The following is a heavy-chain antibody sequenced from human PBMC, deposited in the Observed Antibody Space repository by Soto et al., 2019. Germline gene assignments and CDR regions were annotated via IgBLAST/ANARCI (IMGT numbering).Heavy chain of an antibody. CDR2: ISGSGGST. J-gene: IGHJ3*02. D-gene: IGHD1-26*01. CDR1: GFTFSSYA. V-gene: IGHV3-23*01. CDR3: ALIRGTGRGSYYASARPDAFDI. Sequence: LRLSCAASGFTFSSYAMSWVRQAPGKGLEWVSAISGSGGSTYYADSVKGRFTISRDNSKNTLYLQMNSLRAEDTAVYYCALIRGTGRGSYYASARPDAFDIWGQGTMVTVSS.